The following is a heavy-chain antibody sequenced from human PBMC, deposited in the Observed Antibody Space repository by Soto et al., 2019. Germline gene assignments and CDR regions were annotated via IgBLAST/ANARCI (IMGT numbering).Heavy chain of an antibody. CDR3: ARLTIFGMALFDY. D-gene: IGHD3-3*01. CDR2: IYYSGST. J-gene: IGHJ4*02. V-gene: IGHV4-61*05. CDR1: GGSISSSSYY. Sequence: SETLSLTCTVSGGSISSSSYYWGWIRQPPGRGLEWIGYIYYSGSTNYNPSLKSRVTISVDTSKNQFSLKLTSVTAADTAVYYCARLTIFGMALFDYWGQGTLVTVSS.